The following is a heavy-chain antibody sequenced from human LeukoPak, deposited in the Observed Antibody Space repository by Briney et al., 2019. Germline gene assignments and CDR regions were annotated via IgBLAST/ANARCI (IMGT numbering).Heavy chain of an antibody. CDR1: GFTFSSYG. J-gene: IGHJ3*02. V-gene: IGHV3-23*01. Sequence: GGSLRLSCAASGFTFSSYGMTWVRQAPGKGLEWVSAIGGSGVSTYYADSVKGRFTISRDNAKNSLYLQMNSLRAEDTAVYYCARRSAAKDAFDIWGQGTMVTASS. CDR3: ARRSAAKDAFDI. CDR2: IGGSGVST. D-gene: IGHD6-25*01.